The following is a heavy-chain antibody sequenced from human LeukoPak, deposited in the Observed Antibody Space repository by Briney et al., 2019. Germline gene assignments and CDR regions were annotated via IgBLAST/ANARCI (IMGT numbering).Heavy chain of an antibody. D-gene: IGHD3-10*01. CDR3: ARAPVVRGRRWFDP. Sequence: PSETLSLTCAVYGGSFSGYYWSWIRQPPGKGLEWIGEINHSGSTNYNPSLKSRVTISVDTSKNQFSLKLSSVTAADTAVYYCARAPVVRGRRWFDPWGQGTLVAVSS. J-gene: IGHJ5*02. V-gene: IGHV4-34*01. CDR2: INHSGST. CDR1: GGSFSGYY.